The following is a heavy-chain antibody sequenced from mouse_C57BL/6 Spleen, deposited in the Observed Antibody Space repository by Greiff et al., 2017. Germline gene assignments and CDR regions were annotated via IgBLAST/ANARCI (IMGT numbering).Heavy chain of an antibody. CDR1: GYTFTSYG. CDR2: IDPRSGNT. J-gene: IGHJ3*01. D-gene: IGHD2-10*02. V-gene: IGHV1-81*01. Sequence: QVQLQQSGAELARPGASVKLSCKASGYTFTSYGISWVKQRTGQGLEWIGEIDPRSGNTYYNEKFKGKATLTADKSSSTAYMELRSLTSEDSAVYFCARGAYGGWGQGTLVTVSA. CDR3: ARGAYGG.